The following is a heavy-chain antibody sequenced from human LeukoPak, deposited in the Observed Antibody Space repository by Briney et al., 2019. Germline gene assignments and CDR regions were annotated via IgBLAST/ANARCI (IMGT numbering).Heavy chain of an antibody. Sequence: PRGSLRLSCAASGFTFSIYSMNWVRQAPGKGLEWVSYISSSSSTIHYADSVKGRFTISRDNAKNSLYLQMNSLRAEDTAVYYCARAVVGVDYWGQGTLVTVSS. J-gene: IGHJ4*02. CDR1: GFTFSIYS. CDR2: ISSSSSTI. V-gene: IGHV3-48*01. D-gene: IGHD1-26*01. CDR3: ARAVVGVDY.